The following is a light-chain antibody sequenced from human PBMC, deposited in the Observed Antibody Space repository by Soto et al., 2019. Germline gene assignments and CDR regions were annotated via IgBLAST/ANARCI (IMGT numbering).Light chain of an antibody. CDR3: QQSYGTPIT. CDR1: QGIKNW. J-gene: IGKJ5*01. Sequence: IQMTQSPSYVSASVGDRVTITCRAGQGIKNWLAWYQQKPGKAPNLLIYTGSSLQSGVPSRFSGSGSGTDFTLTITSLQPEDFATYYCQQSYGTPITFGQGTRLEIK. CDR2: TGS. V-gene: IGKV1-12*01.